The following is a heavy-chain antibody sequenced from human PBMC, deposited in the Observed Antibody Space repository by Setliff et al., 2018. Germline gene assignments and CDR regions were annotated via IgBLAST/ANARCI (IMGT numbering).Heavy chain of an antibody. CDR3: AHRRGDYYDSSGYYYDY. J-gene: IGHJ4*02. CDR1: GFSLSTSEMC. D-gene: IGHD3-22*01. V-gene: IGHV2-70*12. Sequence: SGPTLVNPTQTLTLTRTFSGFSLSTSEMCVSWIRQPPGKALEWLARIDWDDDKYYSTSLKTRLTISKDTSKNQVVLTMTDMDPVDTATYYCAHRRGDYYDSSGYYYDYWGQGTLVTVSS. CDR2: IDWDDDK.